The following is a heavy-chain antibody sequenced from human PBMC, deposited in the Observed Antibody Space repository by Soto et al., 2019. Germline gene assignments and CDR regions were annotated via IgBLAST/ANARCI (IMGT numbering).Heavy chain of an antibody. J-gene: IGHJ5*02. CDR2: IIPILGIA. V-gene: IGHV1-69*02. Sequence: QVQLVQSGAEVKKPGSSVKVSCKASGGTFSSYTISSVRQAPGQGLEWMGSIIPILGIANYAQKSQGRVTITADKSTSTAYMELSSLRSEDTAVYYCARGIVVVPAATGSWFDPWGQGTLVTVSS. CDR1: GGTFSSYT. CDR3: ARGIVVVPAATGSWFDP. D-gene: IGHD2-2*01.